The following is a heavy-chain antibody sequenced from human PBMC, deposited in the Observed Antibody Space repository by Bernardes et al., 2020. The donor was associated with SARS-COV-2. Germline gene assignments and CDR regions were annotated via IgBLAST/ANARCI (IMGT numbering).Heavy chain of an antibody. CDR3: AKDYSSGFNWFDP. J-gene: IGHJ5*02. CDR1: GFTFNEYA. D-gene: IGHD6-19*01. Sequence: SLRLSCAASGFTFNEYAMHWVRQAPGKGLEWVSGISWNSGSIGYADSVKGRYTISRDNAKNSLYLQMNSLRPEDTALYYCAKDYSSGFNWFDPWGQGTLVTVSS. V-gene: IGHV3-9*01. CDR2: ISWNSGSI.